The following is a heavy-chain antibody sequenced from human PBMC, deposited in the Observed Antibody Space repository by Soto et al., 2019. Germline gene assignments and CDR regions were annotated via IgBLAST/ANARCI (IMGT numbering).Heavy chain of an antibody. CDR3: ASGGYSGYDTTSYGMDV. Sequence: ASVKVSCKASGYTFTSYGISWVRRAPGQGLEWMGWISAYNGNTNYAQKLQGRVTMTTDTSTSTAYMELRSLRSDDTAVYYCASGGYSGYDTTSYGMDVWGQGTTVTVSS. D-gene: IGHD5-12*01. CDR2: ISAYNGNT. V-gene: IGHV1-18*04. J-gene: IGHJ6*02. CDR1: GYTFTSYG.